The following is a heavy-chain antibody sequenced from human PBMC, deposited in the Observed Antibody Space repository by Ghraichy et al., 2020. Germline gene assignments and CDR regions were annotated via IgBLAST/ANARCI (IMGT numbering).Heavy chain of an antibody. D-gene: IGHD1-14*01. V-gene: IGHV3-21*01. CDR3: ARDPDSDPDQDWFDP. CDR1: GFTFRDFS. Sequence: GESLNISCAASGFTFRDFSMNWVRQAPGKGLEWVSSISSSSSIIHYADSVKGRFAISRDNSKNLLYLQMNSLRGEDTAIYYCARDPDSDPDQDWFDPWGQGTLVTVSS. J-gene: IGHJ5*02. CDR2: ISSSSSII.